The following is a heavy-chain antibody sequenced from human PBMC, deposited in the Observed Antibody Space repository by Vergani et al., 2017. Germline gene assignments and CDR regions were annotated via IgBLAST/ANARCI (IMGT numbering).Heavy chain of an antibody. V-gene: IGHV1-2*02. CDR3: ARGTRGTMIDPKHLAEYFQH. J-gene: IGHJ1*01. D-gene: IGHD3-22*01. CDR2: INPNSGGT. Sequence: QVQLVQSGAEVTKPGASVKVSCKASGYTFTGYYMHWVRQAPGQGLEWMGWINPNSGGTNYAQKFQGRVTMTRDTSISTAYMELSRLRSDDTAVYYCARGTRGTMIDPKHLAEYFQHWGQGTLVTVSS. CDR1: GYTFTGYY.